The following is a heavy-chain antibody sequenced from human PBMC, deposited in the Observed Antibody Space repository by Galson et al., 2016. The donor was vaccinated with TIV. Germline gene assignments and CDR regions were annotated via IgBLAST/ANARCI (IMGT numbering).Heavy chain of an antibody. D-gene: IGHD6-19*01. CDR3: ARETGGSGWYTVDY. CDR2: IRPSATRT. J-gene: IGHJ4*02. V-gene: IGHV3-23*01. Sequence: SLRLSCAASGFTFSSFAMTWVRQAPGKGLEWLSTIRPSATRTYYSDSVKDRFTTSRDDSSNTLFLQMNSLRAEDTAMHFCARETGGSGWYTVDYWGQGALVIVSS. CDR1: GFTFSSFA.